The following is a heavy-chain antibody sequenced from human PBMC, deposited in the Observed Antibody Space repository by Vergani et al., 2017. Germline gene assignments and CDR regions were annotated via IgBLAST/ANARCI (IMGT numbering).Heavy chain of an antibody. Sequence: EVQLVESEGGLVQPGGSLRLSCAASGFTFSSYWMSWVRQAPGKGLEWVANIKQGGSEQSYVDSVKGRFTISRDNAKNSLHLQMNSLRAEDTAVYYCSRDPIVVVPAAAYYYYGMDVWGQGTTVTVSS. CDR2: IKQGGSEQ. D-gene: IGHD2-2*01. V-gene: IGHV3-7*04. J-gene: IGHJ6*02. CDR3: SRDPIVVVPAAAYYYYGMDV. CDR1: GFTFSSYW.